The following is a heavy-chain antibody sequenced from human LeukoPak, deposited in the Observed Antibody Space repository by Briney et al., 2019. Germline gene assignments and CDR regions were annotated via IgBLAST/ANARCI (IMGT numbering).Heavy chain of an antibody. D-gene: IGHD6-19*01. Sequence: ASVKVSCKASGYTFTGYYMHWVRQAPGQGLEWMGWINANSGGTNYAQKFQGRVTMTRDTSISTAYMELSSLRSDDTAVYYCARDLYSSGWTNAFDIWGQGTMVAVSS. CDR1: GYTFTGYY. J-gene: IGHJ3*02. V-gene: IGHV1-2*02. CDR2: INANSGGT. CDR3: ARDLYSSGWTNAFDI.